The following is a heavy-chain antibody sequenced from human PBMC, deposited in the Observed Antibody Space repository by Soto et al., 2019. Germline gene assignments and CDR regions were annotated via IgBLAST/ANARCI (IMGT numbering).Heavy chain of an antibody. J-gene: IGHJ4*02. CDR2: IYYSGST. CDR3: ARLVDHSNLIDY. D-gene: IGHD4-4*01. CDR1: GGSISSYY. V-gene: IGHV4-59*01. Sequence: KTSETLSLTCTVSGGSISSYYWSWIRQPPGKGLEWIGYIYYSGSTNYNPSLKSRVTISVDTSKNQFSLKLSSVTAADAAVYYCARLVDHSNLIDYWGQGTLVTVSS.